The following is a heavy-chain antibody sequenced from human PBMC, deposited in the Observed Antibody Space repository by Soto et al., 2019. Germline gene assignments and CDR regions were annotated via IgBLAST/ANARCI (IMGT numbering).Heavy chain of an antibody. CDR3: ARGLVTNFDY. CDR2: ISDSSGNI. CDR1: GSTFSSDD. Sequence: GGSLRLSCVVSGSTFSSDDMSWVRQAPGRGLEWVSGISDSSGNIYYADSVKGRFTISRDNSKNTLYLQMNSLISEDTAVYYCARGLVTNFDYWGQETLVTVSS. V-gene: IGHV3-23*01. D-gene: IGHD5-18*01. J-gene: IGHJ4*02.